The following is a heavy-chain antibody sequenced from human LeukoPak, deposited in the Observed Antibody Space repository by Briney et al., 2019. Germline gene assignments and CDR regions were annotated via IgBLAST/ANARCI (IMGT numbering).Heavy chain of an antibody. D-gene: IGHD4-17*01. CDR2: IFSRSESI. CDR3: VRDNDDYKDDDFVYAFDI. J-gene: IGHJ3*02. Sequence: GGSLRLSCAASGFTFGAYTINWVRQAPGKGLEWVSCIFSRSESILYADSVRGRFTISRDNAKNSLYLQMNSLRDEDTAVYYCVRDNDDYKDDDFVYAFDIWGQGTMVTVSS. V-gene: IGHV3-21*01. CDR1: GFTFGAYT.